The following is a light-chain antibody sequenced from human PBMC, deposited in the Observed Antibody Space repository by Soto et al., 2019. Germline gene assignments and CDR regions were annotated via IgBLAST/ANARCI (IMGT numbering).Light chain of an antibody. CDR2: GAS. J-gene: IGKJ1*01. Sequence: IVLTQSPGTLPLSPGERAALSCRASQSVTKSYLAWYQQKPGQAPRLLIYGASSRATGIPDRFSGSESGTDFTLTINRLEPEDFAVYFCQQYGSSPPKFGQGTKV. CDR3: QQYGSSPPK. V-gene: IGKV3-20*01. CDR1: QSVTKSY.